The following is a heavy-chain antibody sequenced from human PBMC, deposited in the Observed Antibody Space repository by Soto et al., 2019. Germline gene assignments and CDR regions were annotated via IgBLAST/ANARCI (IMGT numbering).Heavy chain of an antibody. D-gene: IGHD3-3*01. CDR1: GFTFRSYY. CDR3: AKVPEWLLLAVHFDY. CDR2: IQNVGGTT. J-gene: IGHJ4*02. Sequence: PGGSLRLSCAASGFTFRSYYMAWVRQAPGKGLEWISSIQNVGGTTYYADSVKGRFTISRDNSKETLNLQMNRLKVEDTAVYYCAKVPEWLLLAVHFDYWGQGT. V-gene: IGHV3-23*03.